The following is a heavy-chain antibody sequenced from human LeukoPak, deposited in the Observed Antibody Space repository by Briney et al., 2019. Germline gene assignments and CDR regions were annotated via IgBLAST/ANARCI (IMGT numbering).Heavy chain of an antibody. J-gene: IGHJ4*02. Sequence: SETLSLTCIVSGGSISSGGFYWIWMRQHPGKGLDWIGYIHYTGTTYYNPSLKSRVSISVDRSKNQFSLKLTSVTAADTAVYLCARANVGYCTRNSCYVEDYWGQGTLVTVSS. CDR1: GGSISSGGFY. D-gene: IGHD2-2*01. CDR2: IHYTGTT. V-gene: IGHV4-31*03. CDR3: ARANVGYCTRNSCYVEDY.